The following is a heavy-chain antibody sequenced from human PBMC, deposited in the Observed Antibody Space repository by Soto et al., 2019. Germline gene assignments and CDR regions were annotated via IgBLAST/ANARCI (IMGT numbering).Heavy chain of an antibody. CDR1: GGTFSRHA. D-gene: IGHD1-1*01. CDR2: IIPIVDAT. V-gene: IGHV1-69*14. J-gene: IGHJ3*02. CDR3: ACVHPNDNAAHDALHI. Sequence: QVQLVQSGTEVKKPGSSVKVSCKASGGTFSRHAVSWVRQAPGQGLEWMGAIIPIVDATNDAQKFQDRVTITADKSPSTVCMELRSLRSEDTAIYICACVHPNDNAAHDALHIWGPGTMVIVS.